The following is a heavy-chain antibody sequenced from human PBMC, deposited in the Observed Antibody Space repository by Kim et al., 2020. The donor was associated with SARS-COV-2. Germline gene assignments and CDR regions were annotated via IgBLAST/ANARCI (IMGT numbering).Heavy chain of an antibody. Sequence: GGSLRLSCAASGFTFSSYAMSWVRQAPGKGLEWVSAIRGGGVSTYYADSVKGRFTISRDNSKNTLYLQMNILRAEDTAVYYCAKDRGIAVAGSYYWGQGTLVTVSS. D-gene: IGHD6-19*01. J-gene: IGHJ4*02. CDR3: AKDRGIAVAGSYY. V-gene: IGHV3-23*01. CDR1: GFTFSSYA. CDR2: IRGGGVST.